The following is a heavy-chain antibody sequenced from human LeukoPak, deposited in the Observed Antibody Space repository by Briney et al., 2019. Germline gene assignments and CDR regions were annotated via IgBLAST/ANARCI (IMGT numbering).Heavy chain of an antibody. J-gene: IGHJ4*02. CDR3: ASGGPRGARKVPYFDY. CDR1: GGSISSYY. V-gene: IGHV4-59*01. D-gene: IGHD1-26*01. CDR2: IYYSGST. Sequence: PSETLSLTCTVSGGSISSYYWSWIRQPPGKGLERIGYIYYSGSTNYNPSPKSRVTISVDTSKNQFSLKLSSVTAADTAVYYCASGGPRGARKVPYFDYWGQGTLVTVSS.